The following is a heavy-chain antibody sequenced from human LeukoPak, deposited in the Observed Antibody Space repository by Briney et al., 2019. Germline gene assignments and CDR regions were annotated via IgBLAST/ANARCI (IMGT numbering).Heavy chain of an antibody. Sequence: ASVKVSCKASGYTFTSYGINWVRQAPGQGLEWLGWISTYNGNTNYAQKFQGRVTMTTDTSTTTAYMELRSLRSDDTAVYYCAGYNGYTHVDYWGQGTLVTVSS. CDR2: ISTYNGNT. J-gene: IGHJ4*02. CDR3: AGYNGYTHVDY. CDR1: GYTFTSYG. V-gene: IGHV1-18*01. D-gene: IGHD5-18*01.